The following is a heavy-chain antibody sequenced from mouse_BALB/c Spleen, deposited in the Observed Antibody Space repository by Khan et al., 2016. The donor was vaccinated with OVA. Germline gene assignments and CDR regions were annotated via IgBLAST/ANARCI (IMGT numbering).Heavy chain of an antibody. V-gene: IGHV3-6*02. D-gene: IGHD1-1*01. J-gene: IGHJ3*01. CDR2: ISYDGSN. CDR3: SSFAY. Sequence: EVQLQESGPGLVKPSQSLSLTCSVTGYSITSGYYWNWIRQFPGNKLEWIGYISYDGSNNYNPSLKNRISITRDTSKNQFFLKLNSVTTEDTATYYGSSFAYWGQGTLVTVSA. CDR1: GYSITSGYY.